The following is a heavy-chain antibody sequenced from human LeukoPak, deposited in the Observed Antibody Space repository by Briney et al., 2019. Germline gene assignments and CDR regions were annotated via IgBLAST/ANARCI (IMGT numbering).Heavy chain of an antibody. CDR2: IYYSGST. J-gene: IGHJ4*02. V-gene: IGHV4-39*07. CDR1: GGSISSSSYY. D-gene: IGHD6-19*01. Sequence: SETLSLTCTVSGGSISSSSYYWGWIRQPPGKGLEWIGSIYYSGSTYYNPSLKSRVTISVDTSKNRFSLKLSSVTAADTAVYYCARDRAVAGTRYWGQGTLVTVSS. CDR3: ARDRAVAGTRY.